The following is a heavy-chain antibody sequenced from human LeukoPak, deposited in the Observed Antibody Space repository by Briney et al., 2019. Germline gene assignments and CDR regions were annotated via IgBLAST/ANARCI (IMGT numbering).Heavy chain of an antibody. J-gene: IGHJ4*02. CDR1: EFTVSRNY. CDR3: TRDQMNY. V-gene: IGHV3-53*01. CDR2: IFSNGDT. Sequence: RSGGSLRLSCTASEFTVSRNYMLWVRQAPGKGLEWVSLIFSNGDTHNADSVKGRFTISRDTSKNTVSLQMNSLRVEDTAMYYCTRDQMNYWGQGTLVTVSS. D-gene: IGHD5-24*01.